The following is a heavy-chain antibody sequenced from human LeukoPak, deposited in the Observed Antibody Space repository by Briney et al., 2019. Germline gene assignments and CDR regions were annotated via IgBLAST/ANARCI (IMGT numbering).Heavy chain of an antibody. D-gene: IGHD6-13*01. CDR3: ARVVGLTGYSSSWYSGYYYYMDV. CDR2: IIPIFGTT. V-gene: IGHV1-69*06. J-gene: IGHJ6*03. Sequence: GASVKVSCKASGGTFSNYAISRGRQAPGQGLEWMGGIIPIFGTTNYAQKFQDRVTITADKSTSTAYMELSSLRSEDTAVYYCARVVGLTGYSSSWYSGYYYYMDVWGKGTTVTVSS. CDR1: GGTFSNYA.